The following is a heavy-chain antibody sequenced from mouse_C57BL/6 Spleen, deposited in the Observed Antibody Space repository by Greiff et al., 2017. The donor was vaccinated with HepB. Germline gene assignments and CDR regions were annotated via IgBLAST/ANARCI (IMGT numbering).Heavy chain of an antibody. CDR3: ARSNYDYDDYAMDY. J-gene: IGHJ4*01. CDR1: GFTFTDYY. Sequence: EVQGVESGGGLVQPGGSLSLSCAASGFTFTDYYMSWVRQPPGKALEWLGFIRNKANGYTTEYSASVKGRFTISRDNSQSILYLQMNALRAEDSATYYCARSNYDYDDYAMDYWGQGTSVTVSS. CDR2: IRNKANGYTT. D-gene: IGHD2-4*01. V-gene: IGHV7-3*01.